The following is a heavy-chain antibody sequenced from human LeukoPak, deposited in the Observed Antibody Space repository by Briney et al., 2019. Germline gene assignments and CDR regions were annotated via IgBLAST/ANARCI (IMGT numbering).Heavy chain of an antibody. CDR3: AKDLQGITMVEIYGMDV. CDR2: ISSSSSTI. Sequence: GGSLRLSCAASGFTFSSCSMNWVRQAPGKGLEWVSYISSSSSTIYYADSVKGRFTISRDNAKNTLYLQMNSLRAEDTAVYYCAKDLQGITMVEIYGMDVWGQGTTVTVSS. CDR1: GFTFSSCS. V-gene: IGHV3-48*04. J-gene: IGHJ6*02. D-gene: IGHD3-10*01.